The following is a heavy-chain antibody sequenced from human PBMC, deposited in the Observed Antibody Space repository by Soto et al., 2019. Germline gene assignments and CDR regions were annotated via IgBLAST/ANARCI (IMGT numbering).Heavy chain of an antibody. V-gene: IGHV4-39*01. CDR1: GGSISSSSYY. J-gene: IGHJ3*02. CDR3: VASSGSSGGAFDI. D-gene: IGHD3-22*01. Sequence: SETLSLTCTVSGGSISSSSYYWGWIRQPPGKGLEWIGSIYYSGSTYYNPSLKSRVTISVDTSKNQFSLKLSSVTAADTAVYYCVASSGSSGGAFDIWGQGTMVTVSS. CDR2: IYYSGST.